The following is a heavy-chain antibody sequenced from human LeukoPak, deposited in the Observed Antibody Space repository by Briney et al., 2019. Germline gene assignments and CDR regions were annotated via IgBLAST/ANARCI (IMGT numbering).Heavy chain of an antibody. CDR2: ISWNSGTK. V-gene: IGHV3-9*01. CDR3: TKANSNWYFDL. CDR1: GFTFGDYA. Sequence: PGRSLRLSCAASGFTFGDYAMHWVRQAPGKGLEWVPGISWNSGTKVYADSVKGRFTISRDNIKKSLDLQMNSLRPEDTALYYCTKANSNWYFDLWGRGTLVFVSS. J-gene: IGHJ2*01.